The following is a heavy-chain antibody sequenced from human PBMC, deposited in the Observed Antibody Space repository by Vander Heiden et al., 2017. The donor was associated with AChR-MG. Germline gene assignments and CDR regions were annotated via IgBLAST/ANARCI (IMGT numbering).Heavy chain of an antibody. V-gene: IGHV3-15*01. CDR2: MKSKTDGGTT. CDR1: GFTFSNAW. Sequence: EVQLVESGGGLVKPGGSLSLSCAASGFTFSNAWMSWVRQAPGKGLEWVGRMKSKTDGGTTDYAAPVKGRFTISRDDSKNTLYLQMNSLKTEDTAVYYCTTVGVYWGQGTLVTVSS. CDR3: TTVGVY. D-gene: IGHD3-16*01. J-gene: IGHJ4*02.